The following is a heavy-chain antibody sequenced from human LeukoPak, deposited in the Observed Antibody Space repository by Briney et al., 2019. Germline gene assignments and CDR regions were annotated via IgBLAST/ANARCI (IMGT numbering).Heavy chain of an antibody. Sequence: SETLSLTCAVYGGSFSGYYWSWIRQPPGKGLEWIGEINHSGSTNYNPSLESRVTISVDTSKNQFSLKLSSVTAADTAVYYCARGGITIFGVVRVYYYGMDVWGQGTTVTVSS. CDR3: ARGGITIFGVVRVYYYGMDV. D-gene: IGHD3-3*01. CDR2: INHSGST. CDR1: GGSFSGYY. J-gene: IGHJ6*02. V-gene: IGHV4-34*01.